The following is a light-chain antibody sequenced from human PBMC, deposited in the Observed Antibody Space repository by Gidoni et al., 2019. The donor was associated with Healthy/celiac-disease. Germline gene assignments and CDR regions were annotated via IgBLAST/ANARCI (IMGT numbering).Light chain of an antibody. V-gene: IGKV1-39*01. J-gene: IGKJ4*01. CDR3: QQSHSAPLT. CDR1: QTIDSY. CDR2: AAS. Sequence: DIQMTQSPSSLSTSVGDRVTISCRASQTIDSYLNWYQHKPGRAPKLLIYAASSLQSGVPSRFSGSGSGTDFTLTISSLQTEDFATYYCQQSHSAPLTFGGGTKVEIK.